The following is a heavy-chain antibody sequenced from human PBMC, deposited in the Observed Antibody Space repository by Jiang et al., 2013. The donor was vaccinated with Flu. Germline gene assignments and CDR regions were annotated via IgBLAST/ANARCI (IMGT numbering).Heavy chain of an antibody. Sequence: DDKFYSTSLKTRLTISKDTSKNQVVLTMTNMDPVDTATYYCARTRDGYNFDYYGMDVWGQGTTVTVSS. J-gene: IGHJ6*02. D-gene: IGHD5-24*01. CDR2: DDK. CDR3: ARTRDGYNFDYYGMDV. V-gene: IGHV2-70*04.